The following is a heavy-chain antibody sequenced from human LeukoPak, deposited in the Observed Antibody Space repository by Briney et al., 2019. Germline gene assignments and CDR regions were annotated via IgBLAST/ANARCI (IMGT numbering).Heavy chain of an antibody. CDR1: GYTFTGYY. CDR3: ARDGYCSSTSCYIGWYFHL. D-gene: IGHD2-2*03. J-gene: IGHJ2*01. V-gene: IGHV1-46*01. CDR2: INPSGGST. Sequence: ASVKVSCKASGYTFTGYYMHWVRQAPGQGLEWMGVINPSGGSTSYAQKFQGRVTMTRDTSTSTVYMELSSLRSEDTAVYYCARDGYCSSTSCYIGWYFHLWGRGTLVTVSS.